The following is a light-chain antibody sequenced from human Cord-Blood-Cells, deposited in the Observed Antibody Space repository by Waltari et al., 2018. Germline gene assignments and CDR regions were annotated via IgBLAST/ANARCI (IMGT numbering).Light chain of an antibody. Sequence: DIQMTQSPSPLSASVADRVTIPCRASQSISSYLNWYQQKPGKAPKLLIYAASSLQSGVPSMFSGSGSGTDFTLTISSLQPEDFATYYCQQSYSTPYTFGQGTKLEIK. J-gene: IGKJ2*01. CDR1: QSISSY. V-gene: IGKV1-39*01. CDR3: QQSYSTPYT. CDR2: AAS.